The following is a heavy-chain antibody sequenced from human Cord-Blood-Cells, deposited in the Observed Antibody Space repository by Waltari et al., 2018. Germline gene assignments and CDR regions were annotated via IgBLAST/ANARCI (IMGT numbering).Heavy chain of an antibody. V-gene: IGHV3-21*01. D-gene: IGHD3-10*01. J-gene: IGHJ3*02. Sequence: EVQLVESGGGLVKPGGSLRLSCAASGSTFSSYSMHWVRQAPGKGLEWVSSISSSSSYIYYADSVKGRFTISRDNAKNSLYLQMNSLRAEDTAVYYCARGGIGGFDIWGQGTMVTVSS. CDR2: ISSSSSYI. CDR1: GSTFSSYS. CDR3: ARGGIGGFDI.